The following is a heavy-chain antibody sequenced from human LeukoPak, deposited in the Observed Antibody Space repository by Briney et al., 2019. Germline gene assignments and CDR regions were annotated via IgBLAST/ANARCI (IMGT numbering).Heavy chain of an antibody. CDR1: GGSVSDYY. V-gene: IGHV4-59*02. CDR3: ASRKLGNDY. J-gene: IGHJ4*02. CDR2: IYYTGST. Sequence: PSETLSLTCTVSGGSVSDYYWSWIRQPPGKGLEWIGYIYYTGSTSYNPSLISRVTMSADTSKNQFSLKLSSVTAADTAVYYCASRKLGNDYWGQGTLVTVSS. D-gene: IGHD7-27*01.